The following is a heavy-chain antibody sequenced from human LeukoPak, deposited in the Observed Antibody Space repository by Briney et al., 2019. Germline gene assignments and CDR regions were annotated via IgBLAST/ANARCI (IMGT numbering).Heavy chain of an antibody. CDR1: GFTISIHH. CDR3: VKSPSDGLDV. J-gene: IGHJ6*02. CDR2: IFANGHVT. V-gene: IGHV3-64D*09. Sequence: GGSLRLSCSASGFTISIHHMHWVRQAPGKGLEYVSTIFANGHVTSYAASVKGRFTTSRDDSKNTVYLQMSSLRPEDTAVYYCVKSPSDGLDVWGQGATVTVSS.